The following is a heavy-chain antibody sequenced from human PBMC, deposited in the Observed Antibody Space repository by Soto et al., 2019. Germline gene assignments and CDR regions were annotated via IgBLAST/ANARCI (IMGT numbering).Heavy chain of an antibody. J-gene: IGHJ5*02. V-gene: IGHV6-1*01. CDR1: VYSVSSNSAA. Sequence: PSQTLSLTCAISVYSVSSNSAAWNWIRQSPSRGLECLGRTYYRSKWYNDYAVSVKSRITINPDTSKNQFSLQLNSVTPEDTAVYDCEYNWNSGNWFDPWGQGTLVTVSS. D-gene: IGHD1-7*01. CDR3: EYNWNSGNWFDP. CDR2: TYYRSKWYN.